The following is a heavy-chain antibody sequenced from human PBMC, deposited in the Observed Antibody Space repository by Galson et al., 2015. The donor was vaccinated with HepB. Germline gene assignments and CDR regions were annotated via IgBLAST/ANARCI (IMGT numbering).Heavy chain of an antibody. Sequence: SLRLSCAGSGFTFGSYPMHWVRQAPGKGLEWVAVIWFDGSEMYYGDFVKGRFTISRDNSKNTLYLQVNSLRAEDTAVYYCARESPRRGGICEGAFCKGVDVWGQGTTVTVSS. CDR3: ARESPRRGGICEGAFCKGVDV. V-gene: IGHV3-33*08. J-gene: IGHJ6*02. D-gene: IGHD2-15*01. CDR1: GFTFGSYP. CDR2: IWFDGSEM.